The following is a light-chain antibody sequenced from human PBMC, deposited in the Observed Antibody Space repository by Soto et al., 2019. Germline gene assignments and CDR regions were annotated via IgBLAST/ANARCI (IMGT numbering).Light chain of an antibody. CDR2: GAA. J-gene: IGKJ1*01. CDR3: QQYHNWPA. V-gene: IGKV3-15*01. Sequence: EIVMTQSPATLSVSQGERATLSCRASQSVFSSLAWYQQKPGQAPRLLIYGAATRATGIPARFSGSGSGTEFTLTISSLQSEDFAVYYCQQYHNWPAFCQGTKV. CDR1: QSVFSS.